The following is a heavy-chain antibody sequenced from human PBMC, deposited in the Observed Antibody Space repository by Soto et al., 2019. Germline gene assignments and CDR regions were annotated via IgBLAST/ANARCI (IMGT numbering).Heavy chain of an antibody. CDR1: GGSTSDSY. D-gene: IGHD6-13*01. V-gene: IGHV4-4*07. CDR3: VKNVAAVGPEWFGL. Sequence: QVQLQESSPGLVKPSETLSLICTVSGGSTSDSYWSWIRQTAAKRLEWIGRIHSSGSNYYNPSLKSRVDMSLDRSHNQISLELRSVTVADTATYYCVKNVAAVGPEWFGLWGQGTQVTVS. CDR2: IHSSGSN. J-gene: IGHJ5*02.